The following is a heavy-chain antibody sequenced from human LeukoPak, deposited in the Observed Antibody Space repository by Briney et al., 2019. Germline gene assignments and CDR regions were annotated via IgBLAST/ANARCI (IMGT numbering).Heavy chain of an antibody. J-gene: IGHJ4*02. D-gene: IGHD5-24*01. Sequence: SETLSLTCTVSGGSISSYYWSWIRQPPGKGLEWIGYTYYSGSTNYNPSLKSRVTISVDTSKNQFSLKLSSVTAADTAVYYCARTSRDGYNQHSFDYWGQGTLVTVSS. CDR1: GGSISSYY. CDR3: ARTSRDGYNQHSFDY. CDR2: TYYSGST. V-gene: IGHV4-59*01.